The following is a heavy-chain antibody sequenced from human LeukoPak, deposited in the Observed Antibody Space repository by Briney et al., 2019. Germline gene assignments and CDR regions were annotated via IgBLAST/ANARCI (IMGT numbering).Heavy chain of an antibody. CDR2: IKQDGSEK. CDR3: ASAMVRGVMGYYYGMDV. V-gene: IGHV3-7*01. J-gene: IGHJ6*02. D-gene: IGHD3-10*01. Sequence: PGGSRRLSGAASGLTFSSFWMSWVRQAPGKGLGWGANIKQDGSEKYYVDSVKGRFTISRDNAKNSLYLQMNSLRAEDTAVYYCASAMVRGVMGYYYGMDVWGQGTTVTVSS. CDR1: GLTFSSFW.